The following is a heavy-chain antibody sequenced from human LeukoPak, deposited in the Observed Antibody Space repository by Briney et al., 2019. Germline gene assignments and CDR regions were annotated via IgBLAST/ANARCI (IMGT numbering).Heavy chain of an antibody. J-gene: IGHJ4*02. V-gene: IGHV1-58*01. Sequence: ASVKVSCKASGFTFTSSAVQWVRQARGQRLEWIGWIVVGSGNTNYAQKFQERVTITRDMSTSTAYMELSSLRSEDTAVYYCAANLDSSGYRPPDYWGQGTLVTVSS. D-gene: IGHD3-22*01. CDR3: AANLDSSGYRPPDY. CDR1: GFTFTSSA. CDR2: IVVGSGNT.